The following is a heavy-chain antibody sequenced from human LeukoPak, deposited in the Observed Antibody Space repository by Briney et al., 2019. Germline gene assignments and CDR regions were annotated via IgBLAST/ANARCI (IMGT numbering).Heavy chain of an antibody. V-gene: IGHV1-24*01. CDR1: GYTLTELS. CDR2: FDPEDGET. CDR3: ATAPPSERFLEWFEYFQH. Sequence: ASVKVSCKVSGYTLTELSMRWVRQAPGKGLEWMGGFDPEDGETIYAQKFQGRVTMTEDTSTDTAYMELSSLRSEDTAVYYCATAPPSERFLEWFEYFQHWGQGTLVTVSS. D-gene: IGHD3-3*01. J-gene: IGHJ1*01.